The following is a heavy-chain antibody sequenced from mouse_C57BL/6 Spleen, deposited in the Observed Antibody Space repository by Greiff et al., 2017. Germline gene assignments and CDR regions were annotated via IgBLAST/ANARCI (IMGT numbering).Heavy chain of an antibody. CDR1: GYTFTSYW. CDR3: ARGWGSNYGTCDY. Sequence: QVQLQQPGAELVKPGASVKLSCKASGYTFTSYWMQWVKQRPGQGLAWIGEIDPSDSYTNYNQQFKGTATLTVDTASSTAYMQLSSLTSEDSAVYYCARGWGSNYGTCDYWGQGTTLTVSS. J-gene: IGHJ2*01. CDR2: IDPSDSYT. V-gene: IGHV1-50*01. D-gene: IGHD2-5*01.